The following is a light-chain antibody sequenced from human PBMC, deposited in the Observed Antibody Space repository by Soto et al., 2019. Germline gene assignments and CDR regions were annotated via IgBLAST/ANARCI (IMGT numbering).Light chain of an antibody. CDR1: RGISSY. J-gene: IGKJ4*01. CDR2: AAS. CDR3: QQYYTYFT. Sequence: IHLAHTPSFRSASVRDSATPTCRARRGISSYLAWYQKPRGKPTHLLNYAASSLESGLPSTFSGGACGTEFLLTISRQQHDDFAYYCRQQYYTYFTFGGGTKGDIK. V-gene: IGKV1-13*02.